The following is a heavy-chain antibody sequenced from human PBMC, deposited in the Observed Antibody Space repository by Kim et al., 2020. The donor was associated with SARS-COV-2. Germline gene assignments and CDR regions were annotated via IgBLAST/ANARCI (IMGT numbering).Heavy chain of an antibody. CDR1: GFTFSSYA. Sequence: GGSLRLSCAASGFTFSSYAMNWVRQAPGKGLEWVSTISGSGDNTYYTDSVKGRFTISRDNPKNTLYLQMNSLRVEDTGVYYCAKDIGGRYGAYGGDWYFDLWGRGTLVTVSS. CDR2: ISGSGDNT. CDR3: AKDIGGRYGAYGGDWYFDL. D-gene: IGHD5-12*01. V-gene: IGHV3-23*01. J-gene: IGHJ2*01.